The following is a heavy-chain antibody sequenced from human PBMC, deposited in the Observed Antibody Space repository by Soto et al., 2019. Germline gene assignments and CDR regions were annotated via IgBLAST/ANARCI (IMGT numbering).Heavy chain of an antibody. CDR3: ARHTTPYP. V-gene: IGHV4-59*01. J-gene: IGHJ5*02. CDR2: IYYSGST. CDR1: GVSISRYY. D-gene: IGHD1-26*01. Sequence: AETLSLTCTVSGVSISRYYWGWIRQPPGKGLEWIGYIYYSGSTNYNPSLKSRDTISVDTSKNQFSLKLSSVTAAATATYYCARHTTPYPWGQGILVTVSS.